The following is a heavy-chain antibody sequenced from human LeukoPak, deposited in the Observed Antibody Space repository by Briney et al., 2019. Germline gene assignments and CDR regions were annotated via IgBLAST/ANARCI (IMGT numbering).Heavy chain of an antibody. CDR1: GFTFSSYW. CDR3: ARDGRDYYDSPSDI. CDR2: IKSDGSST. V-gene: IGHV3-74*01. D-gene: IGHD3-22*01. J-gene: IGHJ3*02. Sequence: GGSLRLSCAASGFTFSSYWMHWVRQAPGKGLVWVSRIKSDGSSTSYADSVKGRFTISRDNAKNTLYLQMNSLRAEDTAVYYCARDGRDYYDSPSDIWGQGTMVTVSS.